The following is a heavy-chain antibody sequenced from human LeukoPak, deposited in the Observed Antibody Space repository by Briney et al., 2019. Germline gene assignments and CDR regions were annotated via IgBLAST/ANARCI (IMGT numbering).Heavy chain of an antibody. J-gene: IGHJ5*02. Sequence: GASVKVPCKASGYTFIDYYIHWVRQAPGQGLEWTGWINPNSGGTNYAQKFQGRVTMTRDTSISTAYMELSRLRSDDTAVYYCARGRIVGVYNWFDPWGQGTLVTVSS. CDR1: GYTFIDYY. D-gene: IGHD1-26*01. CDR3: ARGRIVGVYNWFDP. V-gene: IGHV1-2*02. CDR2: INPNSGGT.